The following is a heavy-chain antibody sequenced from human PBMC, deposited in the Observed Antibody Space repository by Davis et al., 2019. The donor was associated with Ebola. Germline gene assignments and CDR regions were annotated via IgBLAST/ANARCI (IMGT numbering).Heavy chain of an antibody. Sequence: GESLKISCAASGFTFSSYSMNWVRQAPGKGLEWVSYISSSSSTIYYADSVKGRFTISRDNAKNSLYLQMNSLRDEDTAVYYCARDRLAYYYYYYGMDVWGQGTTVTVSS. V-gene: IGHV3-48*02. CDR2: ISSSSSTI. J-gene: IGHJ6*02. CDR3: ARDRLAYYYYYYGMDV. CDR1: GFTFSSYS.